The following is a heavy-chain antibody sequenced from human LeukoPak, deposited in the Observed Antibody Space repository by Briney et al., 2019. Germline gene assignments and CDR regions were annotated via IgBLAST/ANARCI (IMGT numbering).Heavy chain of an antibody. D-gene: IGHD6-13*01. J-gene: IGHJ4*02. CDR3: ASATTGYSSSWYSGGAWFFDY. V-gene: IGHV1-18*01. CDR1: GYTFTSYG. CDR2: ISAYNGNT. Sequence: ASVKVSCKASGYTFTSYGISWVRQAPGQGLEWMGWISAYNGNTNYAQKLQGRVTMTTDTSTSTAYMELRSLRSEDTAVYYCASATTGYSSSWYSGGAWFFDYWGQGTLVTVSS.